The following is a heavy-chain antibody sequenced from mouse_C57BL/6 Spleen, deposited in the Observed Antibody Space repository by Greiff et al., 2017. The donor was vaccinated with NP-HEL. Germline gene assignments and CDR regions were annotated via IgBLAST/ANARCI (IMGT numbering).Heavy chain of an antibody. Sequence: QVQLQQPGAELVKPGASVKMSCKASGYTFTSYWITWVKQRPGQGLEWIGDIYPGSGSTNYNEKFKSKATLTVDTSSSTAYMQLSGLTSEDSAVYYCARDYYGSSPAWFAYWGQGTLVTVSA. CDR3: ARDYYGSSPAWFAY. CDR2: IYPGSGST. V-gene: IGHV1-55*01. D-gene: IGHD1-1*01. J-gene: IGHJ3*01. CDR1: GYTFTSYW.